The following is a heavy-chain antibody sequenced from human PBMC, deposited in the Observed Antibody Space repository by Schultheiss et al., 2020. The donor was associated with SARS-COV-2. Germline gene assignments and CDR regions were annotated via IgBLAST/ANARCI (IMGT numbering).Heavy chain of an antibody. J-gene: IGHJ5*02. D-gene: IGHD2-21*01. CDR3: IPGFDP. V-gene: IGHV3-72*01. CDR2: TRNKANSYTT. CDR1: GFTFSDHY. Sequence: GESLKISCAASGFTFSDHYMDWVRQAPGKGLEWVGRTRNKANSYTTEYAASVKGRFTISRDDSKNSLYLQMNSLKTEDTAVYYCIPGFDPWGQGTLVTVSS.